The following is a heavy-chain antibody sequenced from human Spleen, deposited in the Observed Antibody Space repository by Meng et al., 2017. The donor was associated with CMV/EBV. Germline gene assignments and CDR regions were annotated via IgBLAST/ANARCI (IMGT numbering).Heavy chain of an antibody. CDR3: ARDAGIAWPFDY. Sequence: CAASGFTFSHSGMSWVRQAPGKGLDWVSTISGGGDNTHYADSVKGRFTISRDNSKDTLYLQMDSLRVEDTAVYYCARDAGIAWPFDYWGQGTLVTVSS. V-gene: IGHV3-23*01. D-gene: IGHD2-21*01. J-gene: IGHJ4*02. CDR1: GFTFSHSG. CDR2: ISGGGDNT.